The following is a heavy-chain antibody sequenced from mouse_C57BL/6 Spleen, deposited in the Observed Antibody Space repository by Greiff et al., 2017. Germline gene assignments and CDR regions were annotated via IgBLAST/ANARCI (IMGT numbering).Heavy chain of an antibody. V-gene: IGHV1-55*01. CDR3: ARNYYGSSYAMYY. CDR2: IYPGSGST. CDR1: GYTFTSYW. J-gene: IGHJ4*01. Sequence: QVQLQQPGAELVKPGASVKMSCKASGYTFTSYWITWVKQRPGQGLEWIGDIYPGSGSTNYNEKFKSKATLTVDTSSSTAYMQLSSLTSEDSAVYYCARNYYGSSYAMYYWGQGTSVTVSS. D-gene: IGHD1-1*01.